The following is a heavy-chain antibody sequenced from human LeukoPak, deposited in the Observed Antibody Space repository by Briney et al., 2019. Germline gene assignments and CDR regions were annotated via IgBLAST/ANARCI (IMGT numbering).Heavy chain of an antibody. J-gene: IGHJ4*02. D-gene: IGHD2-2*02. Sequence: GGSLRLSCAASGFTFSDYYMSWIRQAPGKGLEWVSYISSSGSTIYYADSVKGRFTISRDNAKNSLHLQMNSLRAEDTAVYYCARDINRYCSSTSCYIGIFDYWGQGTLVTVSS. CDR2: ISSSGSTI. V-gene: IGHV3-11*01. CDR3: ARDINRYCSSTSCYIGIFDY. CDR1: GFTFSDYY.